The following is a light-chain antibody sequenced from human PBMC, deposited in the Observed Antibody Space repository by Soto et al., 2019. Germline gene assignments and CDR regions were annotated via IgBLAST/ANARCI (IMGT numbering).Light chain of an antibody. J-gene: IGKJ1*01. CDR2: GAS. Sequence: EIVLTQSPGTLSLSPGESATLSCRASQSVSSDSLAWYQHKLGQAPRLLIYGASTRATGIPDRFSGSGSGTDFTLTISRLEPEDFAVFYCQQYGSSPQTFGQGTKVDIK. CDR1: QSVSSDS. V-gene: IGKV3-20*01. CDR3: QQYGSSPQT.